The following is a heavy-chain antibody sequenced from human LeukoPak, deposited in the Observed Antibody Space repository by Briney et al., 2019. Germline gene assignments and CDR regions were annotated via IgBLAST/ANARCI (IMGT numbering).Heavy chain of an antibody. V-gene: IGHV3-15*01. CDR2: IRSETDGGTT. Sequence: GGSLRLSCAASGFTFRDAGMSWVRQAPGKGLEWVGRIRSETDGGTTDYAAPVKGRFTISRDDSKSMVYLQMSSLKTEDTAVYFCAHRDTAMVRVDYWGQGTLVTVFS. CDR1: GFTFRDAG. CDR3: AHRDTAMVRVDY. J-gene: IGHJ4*02. D-gene: IGHD5-18*01.